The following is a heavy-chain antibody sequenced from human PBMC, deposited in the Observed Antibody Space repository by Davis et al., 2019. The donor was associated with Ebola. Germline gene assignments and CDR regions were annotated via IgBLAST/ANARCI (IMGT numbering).Heavy chain of an antibody. CDR3: ARDHYDSSGYGFDI. D-gene: IGHD3-22*01. V-gene: IGHV3-48*02. J-gene: IGHJ3*02. CDR1: GFTFSSYS. CDR2: ISSSSSTI. Sequence: GESLKISCAASGFTFSSYSMNWVRQAPGKGLEWVSYISSSSSTIYYADSVKGRFTISRDNAKNSLYLQMNSLRDEDTAVYYCARDHYDSSGYGFDIWGQGTMVIVSS.